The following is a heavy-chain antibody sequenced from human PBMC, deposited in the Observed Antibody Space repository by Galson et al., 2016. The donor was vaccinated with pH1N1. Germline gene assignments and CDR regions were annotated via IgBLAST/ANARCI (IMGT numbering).Heavy chain of an antibody. CDR3: ARSIAARDSY. CDR2: IRQDGGVI. V-gene: IGHV3-7*04. CDR1: GFTFSSYW. J-gene: IGHJ4*02. D-gene: IGHD6-6*01. Sequence: PLRLSCAASGFTFSSYWMTWVRQAPGKGLEWVANIRQDGGVIYYVDSVKGRFTISRDNAKNSLYLQMNSLRVEDTAVYFCARSIAARDSYWGQGTLVTVSS.